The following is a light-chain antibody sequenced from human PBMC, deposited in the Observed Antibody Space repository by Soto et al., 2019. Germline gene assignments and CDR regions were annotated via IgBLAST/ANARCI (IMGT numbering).Light chain of an antibody. CDR1: QSVSSSY. V-gene: IGKV3-20*01. CDR2: GAS. J-gene: IGKJ4*01. CDR3: QQYGSSPQLS. Sequence: EIVLTQSPGTLSSSPGERATLSCRASQSVSSSYLAWYEQKPGQAPRLLIYGASSRATGIPDRFSGSGSGTDFTVTISRLQPEDFAVYDCQQYGSSPQLSFGGGTKVEIK.